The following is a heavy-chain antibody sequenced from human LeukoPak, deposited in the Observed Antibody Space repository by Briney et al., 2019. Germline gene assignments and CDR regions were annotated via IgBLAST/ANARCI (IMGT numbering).Heavy chain of an antibody. CDR1: GDSFSNSSAY. CDR2: TYYRSKSYN. Sequence: SQTLTLTCAISGDSFSNSSAYWNWITPSPSRGLESLRRTYYRSKSYNDFVIALKSLISINPDNTQNQHSLKLNSVNPEDTDVYYCARDGSYVDCWGQGTLVTVSS. J-gene: IGHJ4*02. V-gene: IGHV6-1*01. CDR3: ARDGSYVDC.